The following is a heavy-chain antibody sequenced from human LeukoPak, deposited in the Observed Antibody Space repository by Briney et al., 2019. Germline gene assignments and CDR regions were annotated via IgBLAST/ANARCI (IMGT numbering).Heavy chain of an antibody. J-gene: IGHJ6*03. V-gene: IGHV3-64*01. D-gene: IGHD6-6*01. Sequence: GGSLRLSCAASGFTFSSYAMHWVRQAPGKGLEYVSAISSNGGSTYYANSVKGRFTISRDNSKNTLYLQMGSLRAEDMAVYYCARAARPIYYYYMDVWGKGTTVTVSS. CDR3: ARAARPIYYYYMDV. CDR1: GFTFSSYA. CDR2: ISSNGGST.